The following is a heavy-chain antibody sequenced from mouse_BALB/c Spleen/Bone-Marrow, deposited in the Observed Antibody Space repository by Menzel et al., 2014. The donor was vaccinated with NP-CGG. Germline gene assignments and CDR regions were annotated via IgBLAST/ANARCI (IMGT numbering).Heavy chain of an antibody. Sequence: VKLVDSGPELVKPGASVRISCKASGYTFTRYYIQWMKQRPGQGLEWIGWIYPGNVNTKYNEKFKGKATLTADKSSSTAYMQLSSLTSEDSAVYFCAMWLRRDYYAMDYWGQGTSVTVSS. CDR1: GYTFTRYY. J-gene: IGHJ4*01. CDR2: IYPGNVNT. CDR3: AMWLRRDYYAMDY. D-gene: IGHD2-2*01. V-gene: IGHV1S56*01.